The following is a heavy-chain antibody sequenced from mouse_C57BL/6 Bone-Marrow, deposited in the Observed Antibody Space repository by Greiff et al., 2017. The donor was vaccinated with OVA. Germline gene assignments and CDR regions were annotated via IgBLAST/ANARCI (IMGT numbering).Heavy chain of an antibody. Sequence: EVMLVESGGGLVKPGGSLKLSCAASGFTFSSYAMSWVRQTPEKRLEWVATISDGGSYTYYPDNVKGRFTISRDNAKNNLYLQMSHLKSEDTAMYYCARASTFRQLRLRAMDYWGQGTSVTVSS. V-gene: IGHV5-4*03. CDR1: GFTFSSYA. J-gene: IGHJ4*01. D-gene: IGHD3-2*02. CDR2: ISDGGSYT. CDR3: ARASTFRQLRLRAMDY.